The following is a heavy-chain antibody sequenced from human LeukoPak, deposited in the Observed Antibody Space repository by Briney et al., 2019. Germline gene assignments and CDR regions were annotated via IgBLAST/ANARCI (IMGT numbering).Heavy chain of an antibody. CDR1: GGFISGSGHY. D-gene: IGHD5-18*01. CDR2: IHPGGTI. V-gene: IGHV4-31*03. Sequence: NPSETLSLTCNVSGGFISGSGHYWTWTRQHPGGGLEWLGFIHPGGTIYYKPSLSSRLTISADTSKNQMSLKLSSVTAADTAVYYCSTGGDTAKGGDSWGQGTMVTVSS. CDR3: STGGDTAKGGDS. J-gene: IGHJ4*02.